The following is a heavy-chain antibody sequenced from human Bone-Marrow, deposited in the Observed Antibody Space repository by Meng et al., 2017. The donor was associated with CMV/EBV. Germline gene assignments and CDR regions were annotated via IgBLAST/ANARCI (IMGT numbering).Heavy chain of an antibody. CDR1: GFTFSSYW. CDR2: IKEDGSEK. V-gene: IGHV3-7*01. CDR3: VRDTGEGYSSGWI. J-gene: IGHJ4*02. Sequence: GGSLRLSCAPSGFTFSSYWMTWVRQAPGKGLEWVANIKEDGSEKYYGDSVRGRFTVSRDNAKNSLYLQMSTLGAEDTAVYYCVRDTGEGYSSGWIWGLGTLVTVSS. D-gene: IGHD6-19*01.